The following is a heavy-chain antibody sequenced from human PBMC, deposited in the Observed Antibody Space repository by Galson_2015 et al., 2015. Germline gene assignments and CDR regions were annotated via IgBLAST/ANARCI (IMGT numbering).Heavy chain of an antibody. CDR1: GFSFNTYR. Sequence: SLRLSCAASGFSFNTYRINWVRRTPGKGLEWVSYISSTTRNIYYADSVKGRFTISRDNAKNSVYLQMNSLRAEDTAVYYCARVGRSSDCNDYWGQGTLVTVSS. CDR3: ARVGRSSDCNDY. D-gene: IGHD2-21*02. V-gene: IGHV3-48*01. CDR2: ISSTTRNI. J-gene: IGHJ4*02.